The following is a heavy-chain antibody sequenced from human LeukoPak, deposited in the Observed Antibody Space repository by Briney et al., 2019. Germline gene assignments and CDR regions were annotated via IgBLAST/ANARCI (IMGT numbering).Heavy chain of an antibody. CDR2: IYYSGST. Sequence: PSETLSLTCTVSGGSISSYYWCWIRQPPGKGLEWIGYIYYSGSTNYNPSLKSRVTISVDTSKNQFSLKLSSVTAADTAVYYCARLWFGELSYFDYWGQGTLVTVSS. V-gene: IGHV4-59*08. D-gene: IGHD3-10*01. CDR3: ARLWFGELSYFDY. CDR1: GGSISSYY. J-gene: IGHJ4*02.